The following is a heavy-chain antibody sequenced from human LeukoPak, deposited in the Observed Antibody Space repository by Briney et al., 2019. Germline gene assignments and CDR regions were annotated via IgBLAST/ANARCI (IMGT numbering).Heavy chain of an antibody. CDR2: MNPNSGNT. Sequence: ASVKVSCKASGYTFTSYDINWVRQATGQGLEWMGWMNPNSGNTGYAQKFQGRVTMTRNTSISTAYMELSRLRSEDTAVYYCARAVTVRRYFAWLLPYYYYYMDVWGKGTTVTVSS. D-gene: IGHD3-9*01. CDR1: GYTFTSYD. CDR3: ARAVTVRRYFAWLLPYYYYYMDV. V-gene: IGHV1-8*01. J-gene: IGHJ6*03.